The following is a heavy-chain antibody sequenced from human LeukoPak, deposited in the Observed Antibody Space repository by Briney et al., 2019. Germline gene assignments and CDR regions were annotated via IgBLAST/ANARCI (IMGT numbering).Heavy chain of an antibody. D-gene: IGHD6-19*01. CDR2: ISYDGSNK. CDR1: GFTFSSYG. J-gene: IGHJ4*02. V-gene: IGHV3-30*18. Sequence: GRSLRLSCAASGFTFSSYGMHWVRQAPGKGLEWVAVISYDGSNKYYADSVKGRFTISRDNSKNTLYLQMNSLRAEDTAVYYCANGQAVDDYWGQGTLVTVSS. CDR3: ANGQAVDDY.